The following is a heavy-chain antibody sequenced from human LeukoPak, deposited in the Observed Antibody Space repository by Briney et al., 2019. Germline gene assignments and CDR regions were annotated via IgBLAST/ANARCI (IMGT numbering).Heavy chain of an antibody. J-gene: IGHJ4*02. Sequence: GWSERLSCEASGFTFSSYLVSLVRQAPGKGLEWVANIKQDGSHKYHADSVEGRFTISRDNDETSLYLQMNSLRAEDTAVYCCVRGCSSDSCHHHLLCWAQGTLVSVSS. D-gene: IGHD2-15*01. CDR2: IKQDGSHK. CDR3: VRGCSSDSCHHHLLC. CDR1: GFTFSSYL. V-gene: IGHV3-7*01.